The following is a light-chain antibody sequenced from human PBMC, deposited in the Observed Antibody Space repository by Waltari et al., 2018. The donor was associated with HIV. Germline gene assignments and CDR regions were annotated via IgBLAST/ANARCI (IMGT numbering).Light chain of an antibody. V-gene: IGLV2-8*01. CDR3: SSHAGSKVV. CDR2: DVI. J-gene: IGLJ2*01. CDR1: SSDVGGYNH. Sequence: QSALTQPPSASGSPGQSVTISCTGTSSDVGGYNHVSWHQQHPGKAPKLMIYDVIKRPSGVPDRFSGSKSGNTASLTVSGLQPEDEADYYCSSHAGSKVVFGGGTRLTVL.